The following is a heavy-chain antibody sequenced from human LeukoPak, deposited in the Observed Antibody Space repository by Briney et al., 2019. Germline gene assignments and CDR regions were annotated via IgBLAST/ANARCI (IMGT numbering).Heavy chain of an antibody. Sequence: PGGSLRLSCVASGFTFSNYAIHWVRQAPGKGLEWVAVISYDGSDNYYADSVKGRFTISRDNSKNTLYLQMNSLRAEDTAVYYCARYGSIAARPYFDYWGQGTLVTVSS. CDR3: ARYGSIAARPYFDY. CDR1: GFTFSNYA. D-gene: IGHD6-6*01. CDR2: ISYDGSDN. J-gene: IGHJ4*02. V-gene: IGHV3-30*04.